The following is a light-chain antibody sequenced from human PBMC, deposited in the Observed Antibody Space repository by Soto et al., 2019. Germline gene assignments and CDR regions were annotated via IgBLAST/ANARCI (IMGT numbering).Light chain of an antibody. CDR1: QSISSY. CDR2: SAS. J-gene: IGKJ1*01. V-gene: IGKV1-39*01. Sequence: DIQMTQSPSSLSASVGDRVTITCRASQSISSYLNWYQEKPGRAPKVLIYSASSLQSGVPSRFSGSGSGTDFTLTISSLQPEDFATYYCQQSYSAPWTFGQGTNVEIK. CDR3: QQSYSAPWT.